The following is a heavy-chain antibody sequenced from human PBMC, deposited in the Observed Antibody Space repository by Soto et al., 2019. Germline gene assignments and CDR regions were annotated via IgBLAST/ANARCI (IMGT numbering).Heavy chain of an antibody. J-gene: IGHJ6*03. CDR3: ARRLEYPIGYSEAYYYYMDV. V-gene: IGHV4-59*08. D-gene: IGHD6-6*01. CDR2: IYYSGST. CDR1: GGSICSYY. Sequence: PSETLSLTCTVSGGSICSYYWSWIRQPPGKGLEWIGYIYYSGSTNYNPSLKSRVTISVDTSKNQFSLKLSSVTAADTAVYYCARRLEYPIGYSEAYYYYMDVWGKGTTVTVSS.